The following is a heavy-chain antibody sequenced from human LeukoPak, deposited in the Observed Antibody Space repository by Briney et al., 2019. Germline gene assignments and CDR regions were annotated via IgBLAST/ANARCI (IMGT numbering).Heavy chain of an antibody. Sequence: ASVKVSCKASGYTFTSYAMHWVRQAPGQRLEWMGWINAGNGNTKYSQKFQGRVTITRDTSASTAYMELSSLRSEDTAVYYCARVLNSNEFYFDYWGQGTLVTVSS. J-gene: IGHJ4*02. CDR2: INAGNGNT. V-gene: IGHV1-3*01. CDR1: GYTFTSYA. CDR3: ARVLNSNEFYFDY. D-gene: IGHD6-13*01.